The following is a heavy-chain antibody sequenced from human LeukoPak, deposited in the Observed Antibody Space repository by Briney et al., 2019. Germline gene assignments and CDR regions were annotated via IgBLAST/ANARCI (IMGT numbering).Heavy chain of an antibody. CDR2: ITGSSSTL. V-gene: IGHV3-48*04. CDR3: ARRLIAATATSAFDI. CDR1: EFTFSSYT. Sequence: PGGSLRLSCAASEFTFSSYTMNWVRQAPGKGLEWISYITGSSSTLYYADSVKGRFTISRDNAKNSLCLQMNSLRAEDTAVYYCARRLIAATATSAFDIWGQGTMVTVSS. D-gene: IGHD6-13*01. J-gene: IGHJ3*02.